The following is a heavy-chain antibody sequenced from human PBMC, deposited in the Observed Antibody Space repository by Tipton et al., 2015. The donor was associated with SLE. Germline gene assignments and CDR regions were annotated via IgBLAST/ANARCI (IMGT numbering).Heavy chain of an antibody. CDR3: ARHLSVVNWFDP. CDR1: GGSVSSGSYY. Sequence: TLSLTCTVSGGSVSSGSYYWSWIRQPPGKGLEWIGYIYYSGSTYYNPSLKSRVTISVDTSKNQFSLKLSSVTAADTAVYYCARHLSVVNWFDPWGQGTLVTVSS. V-gene: IGHV4-61*01. D-gene: IGHD2-15*01. CDR2: IYYSGST. J-gene: IGHJ5*02.